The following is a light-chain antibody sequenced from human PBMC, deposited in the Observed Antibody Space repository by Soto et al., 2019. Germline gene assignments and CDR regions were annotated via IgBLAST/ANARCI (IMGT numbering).Light chain of an antibody. Sequence: DIQVTQSPSSLSASVGDRVTITCRASQGISNYLAWYQQKSGKVPKLLLYVASTLQSGVPSRFSGSGSGTDFPLTITSLQPEDVATYYCQRYNNAPWTFGQGTKVEIK. V-gene: IGKV1-27*01. CDR2: VAS. J-gene: IGKJ1*01. CDR3: QRYNNAPWT. CDR1: QGISNY.